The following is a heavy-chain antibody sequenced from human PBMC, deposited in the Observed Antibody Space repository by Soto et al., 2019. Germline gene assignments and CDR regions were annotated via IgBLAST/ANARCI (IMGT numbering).Heavy chain of an antibody. CDR1: GYTLTELS. J-gene: IGHJ1*01. Sequence: GASVKVSCKVSGYTLTELSMHWVRQAPGKGLEWMGGFDPEDGETIYAQKFQGRVTMTEDTSTDTAYMELSSLRSEDTAVYFSVRGYCTTSPCSGDFQFWGQGTLVTVSS. D-gene: IGHD2-15*01. CDR3: VRGYCTTSPCSGDFQF. CDR2: FDPEDGET. V-gene: IGHV1-24*01.